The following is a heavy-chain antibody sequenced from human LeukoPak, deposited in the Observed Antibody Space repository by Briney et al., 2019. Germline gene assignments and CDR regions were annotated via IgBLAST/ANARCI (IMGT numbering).Heavy chain of an antibody. V-gene: IGHV4-59*01. Sequence: PSETLSLTCTVSGGSISSYYWSWIRQPPGKGLEWIGYIYYSGSTNYNPSLKSRVTISVDTSKNQFSLKLSSVTAVDTAVYYCAAPGTYDSSGYYFNWGQGTLVTVSS. J-gene: IGHJ4*02. CDR2: IYYSGST. D-gene: IGHD3-22*01. CDR3: AAPGTYDSSGYYFN. CDR1: GGSISSYY.